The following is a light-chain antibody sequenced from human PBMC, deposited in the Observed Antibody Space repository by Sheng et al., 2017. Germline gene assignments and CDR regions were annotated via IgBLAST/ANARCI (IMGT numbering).Light chain of an antibody. Sequence: DIVMTQSPDSLAVSLGERATINCKSSQNLLYSSTNKNYLAWYQHKPGQPPKLLIYWASTRESGVPDRFSGSGSGTDFTLTISSLQAEDVAVYYCQQYYSTPLTFGGGTKVEIK. CDR2: WAS. CDR3: QQYYSTPLT. CDR1: QNLLYSSTNKNY. V-gene: IGKV4-1*01. J-gene: IGKJ4*01.